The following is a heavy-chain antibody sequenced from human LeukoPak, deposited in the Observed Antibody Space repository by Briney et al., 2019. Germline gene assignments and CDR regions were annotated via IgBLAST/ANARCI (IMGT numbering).Heavy chain of an antibody. J-gene: IGHJ3*02. V-gene: IGHV3-21*01. Sequence: GGSLRLSCAASGFTLSSYSMNWVRQAPGKGLEWVSSISSSSSYIYYADSVKGRFTISRDNAKNSLYLQMNSLRAEDTAVYYCARDTSVDTAMANHDAFDIWGQGTMVTVSS. CDR2: ISSSSSYI. CDR3: ARDTSVDTAMANHDAFDI. D-gene: IGHD5-18*01. CDR1: GFTLSSYS.